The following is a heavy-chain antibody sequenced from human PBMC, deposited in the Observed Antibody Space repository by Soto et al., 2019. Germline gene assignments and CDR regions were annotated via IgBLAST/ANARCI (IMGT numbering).Heavy chain of an antibody. CDR3: ARVGRKRSFNSNYEGKPYYFDY. V-gene: IGHV4-30-2*01. CDR2: TDHSGST. D-gene: IGHD1-7*01. Sequence: QLQLQESGSGLVKPSQTLSLTCAVSGGSISSGGYSWSWIRQPPGKGLVWFGSTDHSGSTYYNPSLKSRVTISVDTSKNQFALKLSSVTAADTAVYYCARVGRKRSFNSNYEGKPYYFDYWGQGTLVTVSS. CDR1: GGSISSGGYS. J-gene: IGHJ4*02.